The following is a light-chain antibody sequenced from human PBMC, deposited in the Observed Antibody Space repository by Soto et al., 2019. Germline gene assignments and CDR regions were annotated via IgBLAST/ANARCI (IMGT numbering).Light chain of an antibody. CDR2: KAS. CDR1: QSISSW. J-gene: IGKJ1*01. V-gene: IGKV1-5*03. CDR3: QPYNSYSEA. Sequence: EIQMTQYPSTLCASLGDRVASTCVAIQSISSWLAWYQQKPGKAHKLLIYKASSLESWVTSRFSGSGSGTELPLTISSLQTDDFATYYCQPYNSYSEAVGQGTKVEIK.